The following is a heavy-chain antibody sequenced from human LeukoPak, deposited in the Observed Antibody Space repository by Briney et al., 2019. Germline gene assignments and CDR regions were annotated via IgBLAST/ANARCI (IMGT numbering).Heavy chain of an antibody. CDR2: IYSSGST. CDR1: GSTVSSTY. D-gene: IGHD4-17*01. V-gene: IGHV3-66*01. CDR3: ARDLLRSSDY. J-gene: IGHJ4*02. Sequence: GGSLRLSCAVSGSTVSSTYMSWVRQAPGKGLEWLSVIYSSGSTYYADSVKGRFTICRDNAKNSLYLQMNSLRAEDTAVYYCARDLLRSSDYWGQGTLVTVSS.